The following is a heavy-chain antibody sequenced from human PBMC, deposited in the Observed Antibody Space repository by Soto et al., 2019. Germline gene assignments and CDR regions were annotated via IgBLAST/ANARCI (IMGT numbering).Heavy chain of an antibody. D-gene: IGHD6-19*01. V-gene: IGHV3-53*01. CDR3: ARSPSRYSSGWYYFDY. CDR1: GFTVSSNY. Sequence: GGSLRLSCAASGFTVSSNYMSLVRQAPGKGLEWVSVIYSGGSTYYADSVKGRFNISRDNSKNTLYLQMNSLRAEDTAVYYCARSPSRYSSGWYYFDYGGQGTLVTVSS. CDR2: IYSGGST. J-gene: IGHJ4*02.